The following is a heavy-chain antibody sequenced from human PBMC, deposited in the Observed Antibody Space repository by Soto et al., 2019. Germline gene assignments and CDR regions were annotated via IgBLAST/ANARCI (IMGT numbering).Heavy chain of an antibody. J-gene: IGHJ4*02. Sequence: PSQTLSLTWAISGNSVSGNSAAWNWIRPSPSRGLEWLGRTYYRSRWYNDYAVSVKRRITVTPDTSKNQFSLHLNSVTPEDTAVYYCARELPYYVSSHSYFCYLGQGDLVTVSS. CDR3: ARELPYYVSSHSYFCY. D-gene: IGHD3-3*01. CDR2: TYYRSRWYN. CDR1: GNSVSGNSAA. V-gene: IGHV6-1*01.